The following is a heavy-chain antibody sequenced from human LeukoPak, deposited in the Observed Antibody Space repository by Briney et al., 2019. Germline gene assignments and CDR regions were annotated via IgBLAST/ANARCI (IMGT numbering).Heavy chain of an antibody. D-gene: IGHD2-2*01. CDR2: TYYRSKWYN. J-gene: IGHJ5*02. Sequence: SQTLSLTCAISGDSVSSNSAAWNWIRQSPSRGLEWLGRTYYRSKWYNDYAVSVKSRITINPDTSKNQFSLQLDSVTPEDTAVYYCAREVSNVVVPAPRGGCDPWGQGTLVTVSS. CDR1: GDSVSSNSAA. V-gene: IGHV6-1*01. CDR3: AREVSNVVVPAPRGGCDP.